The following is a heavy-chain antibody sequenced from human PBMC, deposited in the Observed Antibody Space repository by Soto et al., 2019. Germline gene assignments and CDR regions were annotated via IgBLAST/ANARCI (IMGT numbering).Heavy chain of an antibody. J-gene: IGHJ4*02. V-gene: IGHV4-59*01. Sequence: PSETLSLTCTVSGGSISSYYWSWIRQPPGKGLEWIGYIYYSGSTNYNPSLKSRVTISVDTSKNQFSLKLSSVTAADKAVYYCARDTPPTDYWGQGTLVTVSS. CDR3: ARDTPPTDY. CDR2: IYYSGST. CDR1: GGSISSYY.